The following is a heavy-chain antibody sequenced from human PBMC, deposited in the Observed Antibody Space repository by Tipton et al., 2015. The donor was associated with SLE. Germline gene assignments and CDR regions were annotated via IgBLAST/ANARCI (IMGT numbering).Heavy chain of an antibody. CDR3: ARRGETQVWVPDN. J-gene: IGHJ4*02. V-gene: IGHV3-33*03. CDR2: IRFDGSDT. Sequence: RSLRLSCAASGFTFSDYVMHWVRQAPGKGLEWVGLIRFDGSDTFYGDSVKGRFTISRDNSKNTLYLQMNSLRAGDTAIYYCARRGETQVWVPDNWGQGTLVTVSS. D-gene: IGHD5-18*01. CDR1: GFTFSDYV.